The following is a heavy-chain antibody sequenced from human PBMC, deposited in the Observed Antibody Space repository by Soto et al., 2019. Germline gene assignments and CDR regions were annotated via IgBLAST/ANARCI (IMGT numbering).Heavy chain of an antibody. V-gene: IGHV4-61*01. Sequence: SETLSLTCTVSGGSVSSGSYYWSWIRQPPGKGLEWIGYIYYSGSTNYNPSLKSRVTISVDTSKNQFSLKLSSVTAADTAVYYCARDQDSSGYYWGQGTLVTVSS. CDR1: GGSVSSGSYY. CDR2: IYYSGST. CDR3: ARDQDSSGYY. J-gene: IGHJ4*02. D-gene: IGHD3-22*01.